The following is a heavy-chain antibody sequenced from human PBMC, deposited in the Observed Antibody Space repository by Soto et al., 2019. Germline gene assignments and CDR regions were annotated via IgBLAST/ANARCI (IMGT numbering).Heavy chain of an antibody. D-gene: IGHD5-12*01. CDR1: GFTFRNYA. J-gene: IGHJ5*02. CDR2: ISYDGINQ. V-gene: IGHV3-30-3*01. CDR3: SGGYCSTSGRNSGFEA. Sequence: QVQLVESGGGVVQPGRSLRLSCEASGFTFRNYAMHWVRQVPQAPGKGLEWVAVISYDGINQFYADSVRGRFTISRDASKTTLYLQMDSPRAVHTAVYYCSGGYCSTSGRNSGFEAWGQGTLVTVSS.